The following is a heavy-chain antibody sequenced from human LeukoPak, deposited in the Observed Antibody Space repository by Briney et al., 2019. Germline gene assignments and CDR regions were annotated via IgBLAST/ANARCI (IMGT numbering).Heavy chain of an antibody. D-gene: IGHD3-10*01. V-gene: IGHV1-24*01. CDR3: ATYGSGRKIPPFDY. J-gene: IGHJ4*02. CDR2: FDPEDGET. CDR1: GYTLTELS. Sequence: ASVKVSCKVSGYTLTELSMHWVRQAPGKGLEWMGGFDPEDGETIYAQKFQGRVTMTEDTSTDTAYMELSSLRSEDTAVYYCATYGSGRKIPPFDYWGQGTLVTASS.